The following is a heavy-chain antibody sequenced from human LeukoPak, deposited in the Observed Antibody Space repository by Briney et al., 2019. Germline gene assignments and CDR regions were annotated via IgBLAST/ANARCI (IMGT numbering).Heavy chain of an antibody. D-gene: IGHD2-2*01. CDR2: IIPIFGTA. J-gene: IGHJ6*03. Sequence: SVKVSCKASGGTFSSYAISWVRQAPGQGLEWMGGIIPIFGTANYAQKFQGRVTITADESTSTAYMELSSLRSEDTAVYYCARGSVVVPAAILGYYYYMDVWGKGTTVTVSS. CDR3: ARGSVVVPAAILGYYYYMDV. CDR1: GGTFSSYA. V-gene: IGHV1-69*01.